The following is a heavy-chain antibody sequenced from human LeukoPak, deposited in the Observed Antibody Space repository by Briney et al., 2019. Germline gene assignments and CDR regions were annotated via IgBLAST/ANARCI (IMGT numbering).Heavy chain of an antibody. Sequence: ASVKVSCKASGYTFSNYDINWVRQATGQGLEWMGWMNPNGANAGYAQKFQGRVTMTRNTSINTAYMELSSLTSEDTAVYYCARGGTRYCTSTSCSDYHYYGMDVWGPGTTVTVSS. CDR1: GYTFSNYD. CDR3: ARGGTRYCTSTSCSDYHYYGMDV. D-gene: IGHD2-2*01. J-gene: IGHJ6*02. V-gene: IGHV1-8*01. CDR2: MNPNGANA.